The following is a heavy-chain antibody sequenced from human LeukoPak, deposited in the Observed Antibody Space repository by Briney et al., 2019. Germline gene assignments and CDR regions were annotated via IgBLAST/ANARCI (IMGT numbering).Heavy chain of an antibody. CDR3: ARGREIHGGSDTNLDDY. D-gene: IGHD3-10*01. Sequence: ASVKVSCKASGYTFTGYYMHWVRQAPGQGLERMGWISPRSGDTSYAQKFQGRVTMTRDTSINTVDMDLSGLTSDDTAVFYCARGREIHGGSDTNLDDYWGQGTLVTVSS. CDR1: GYTFTGYY. CDR2: ISPRSGDT. J-gene: IGHJ4*02. V-gene: IGHV1-2*02.